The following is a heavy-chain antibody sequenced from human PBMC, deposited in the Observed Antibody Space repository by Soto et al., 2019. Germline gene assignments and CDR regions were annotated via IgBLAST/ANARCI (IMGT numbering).Heavy chain of an antibody. V-gene: IGHV4-39*01. J-gene: IGHJ5*02. Sequence: SETLSLTCTVSGGSISSSSYYWGWIRQPPGKGLEWIGSIYYSGSTYYNPSLKSRVTISVDTSKNQFSLKLSSVTAADTAVYYCARDIVVVVAATPYNWFDPWGPGPLVTVSS. CDR2: IYYSGST. CDR3: ARDIVVVVAATPYNWFDP. D-gene: IGHD2-15*01. CDR1: GGSISSSSYY.